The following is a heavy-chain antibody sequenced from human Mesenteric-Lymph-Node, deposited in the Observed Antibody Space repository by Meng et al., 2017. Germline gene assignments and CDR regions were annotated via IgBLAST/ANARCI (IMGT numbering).Heavy chain of an antibody. CDR2: IYYSGST. D-gene: IGHD6-13*01. CDR1: GGSVSSGSYY. V-gene: IGHV4-61*01. CDR3: ARVGSSSYWGYPFGVDY. Sequence: SETLSLTCTVSGGSVSSGSYYRSWIRQPPGKGLEWIGYIYYSGSTNYNPSLKSRVTISVDTSKNQFSLKLSSVTAADTAVYYCARVGSSSYWGYPFGVDYWGQGTLVTVSS. J-gene: IGHJ4*02.